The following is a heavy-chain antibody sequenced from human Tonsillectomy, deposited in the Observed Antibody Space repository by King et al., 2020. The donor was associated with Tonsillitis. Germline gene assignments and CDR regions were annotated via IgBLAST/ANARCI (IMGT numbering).Heavy chain of an antibody. Sequence: VQLQESGPGLVKPSQTLSLTCTVSGGSISSGSYYWSWIRQPAGKGLEWIGRISTSGSTNYNPSLKSRVTISVDTSTNQFSLKLSSVTAADTAVYYCARDYSGSYYAFDIWGQGTMVTVSS. J-gene: IGHJ3*02. V-gene: IGHV4-61*02. D-gene: IGHD1-26*01. CDR1: GGSISSGSYY. CDR3: ARDYSGSYYAFDI. CDR2: ISTSGST.